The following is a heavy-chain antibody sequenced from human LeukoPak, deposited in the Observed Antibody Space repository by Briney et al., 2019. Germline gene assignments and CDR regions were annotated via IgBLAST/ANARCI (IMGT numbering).Heavy chain of an antibody. D-gene: IGHD3-10*01. J-gene: IGHJ4*02. CDR2: IYYSGST. CDR3: AREARYYGSPID. CDR1: GGSISSGGYY. V-gene: IGHV4-31*03. Sequence: NPSETLSLTCTVSGGSISSGGYYWSWIRQHPGKGLEWIGYIYYSGSTYYNPSLKSRVTISVDTSKNQFSLKLNSVIAADTAVYYCAREARYYGSPIDWGQGSLVIVSS.